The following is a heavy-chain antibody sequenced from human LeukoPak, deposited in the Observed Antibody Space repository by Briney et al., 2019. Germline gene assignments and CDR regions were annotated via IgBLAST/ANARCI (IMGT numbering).Heavy chain of an antibody. Sequence: GGSLRLSCAASGFTFSSYSMNWVRQAPGKGLEWVSSISSSTSCIYYADSVKGRFTISRDNAKNSLYLQMNSLRAEDTAVYYCARVGGYCTNGVCLYYFDYWGQGTLVTVSS. D-gene: IGHD2-8*01. J-gene: IGHJ4*02. V-gene: IGHV3-21*01. CDR2: ISSSTSCI. CDR3: ARVGGYCTNGVCLYYFDY. CDR1: GFTFSSYS.